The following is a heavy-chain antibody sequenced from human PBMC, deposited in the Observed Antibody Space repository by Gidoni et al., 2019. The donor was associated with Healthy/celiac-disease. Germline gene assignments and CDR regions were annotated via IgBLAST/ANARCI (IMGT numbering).Heavy chain of an antibody. CDR2: IIPIFGTA. V-gene: IGHV1-69*06. D-gene: IGHD6-13*01. Sequence: QVQLVQSGAVVKTPRSPVKVSCKASGGTFSSHAISWVRPAPGQGLAWMGGIIPIFGTANYAQKFQGRVTITADKSTSTAYMELSSLRSEDTAVYYCARDPDGSQYSSSWYGYWGQGTLVTVSS. J-gene: IGHJ4*02. CDR3: ARDPDGSQYSSSWYGY. CDR1: GGTFSSHA.